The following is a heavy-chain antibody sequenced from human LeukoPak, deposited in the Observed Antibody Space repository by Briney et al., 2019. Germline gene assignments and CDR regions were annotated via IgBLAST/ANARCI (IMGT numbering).Heavy chain of an antibody. CDR1: GFTFRNYA. CDR3: ARDPRGPTGYDSSRRDIFDY. V-gene: IGHV3-30*04. J-gene: IGHJ4*02. D-gene: IGHD3-22*01. CDR2: ILYYGDMK. Sequence: GGSLRLSCAASGFTFRNYAIHWVRQAPGKGLEWVGVILYYGDMKYYADSVKGRFTISRDNSKNTRDLQTNSLRIEDTAVYYCARDPRGPTGYDSSRRDIFDYWGQGTLVTVSS.